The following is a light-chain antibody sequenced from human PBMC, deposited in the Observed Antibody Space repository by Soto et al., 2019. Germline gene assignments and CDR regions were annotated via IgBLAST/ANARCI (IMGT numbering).Light chain of an antibody. V-gene: IGLV1-40*01. CDR2: ETD. Sequence: QPVLTQPPSISGAPGQRVTITCTGSDSNIGASYDVNWYQHLPGAAPNLLIYETDNRPSGVPDRFSASRSGASASLAIDKIQTGDEGDYYCQSYGSGLSVVFGGGTKVTVL. J-gene: IGLJ2*01. CDR3: QSYGSGLSVV. CDR1: DSNIGASYD.